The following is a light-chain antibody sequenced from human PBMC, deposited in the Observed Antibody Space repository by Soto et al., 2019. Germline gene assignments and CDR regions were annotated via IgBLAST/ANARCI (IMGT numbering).Light chain of an antibody. Sequence: QSALTQPPSASGSPGQSVTISCTGTSSDVGGYNYVSWYQQHPGKAPKIMIYEVNKRPSGVPDRFWGSKSGNTASLTISGLQAEEEAEYPCSSYEGTYYVFGTGTRV. CDR1: SSDVGGYNY. CDR2: EVN. V-gene: IGLV2-8*01. J-gene: IGLJ1*01. CDR3: SSYEGTYYV.